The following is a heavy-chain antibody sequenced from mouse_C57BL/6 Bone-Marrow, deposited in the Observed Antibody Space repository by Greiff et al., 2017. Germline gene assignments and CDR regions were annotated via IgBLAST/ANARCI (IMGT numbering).Heavy chain of an antibody. CDR1: GYTFTSYW. CDR3: ARRGDWHYFDY. J-gene: IGHJ2*01. V-gene: IGHV1-69*01. Sequence: QVQLQQSGAELVMPGASVKLSCKASGYTFTSYWMHWVKQRPGQGLEWIGEIDPSDSYTNYNQKFKGKSTLTVDKSSSTAYMQLSSLTSEDSAVYYCARRGDWHYFDYWGQGTTLTVSS. D-gene: IGHD4-1*01. CDR2: IDPSDSYT.